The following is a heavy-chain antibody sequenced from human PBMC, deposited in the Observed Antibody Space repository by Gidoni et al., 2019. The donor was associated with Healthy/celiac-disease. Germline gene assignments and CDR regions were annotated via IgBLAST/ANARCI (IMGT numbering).Heavy chain of an antibody. CDR3: AKTRFEPVMVRGVMSY. D-gene: IGHD3-10*01. V-gene: IGHV3-23*01. CDR2: ISGSGGST. Sequence: EVQLLGSGGAWVKPGGSRGFSVPPSESTFGTYAMSWVGQAPGKGLEWVSAISGSGGSTYYADSVKGRFTISRDNSKNTLYLQMNSLRAEDTAVYYCAKTRFEPVMVRGVMSYWGQGTLVTVSS. J-gene: IGHJ4*02. CDR1: ESTFGTYA.